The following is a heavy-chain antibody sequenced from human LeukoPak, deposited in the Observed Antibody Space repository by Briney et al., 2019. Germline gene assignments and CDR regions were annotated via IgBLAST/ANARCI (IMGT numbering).Heavy chain of an antibody. V-gene: IGHV1-18*01. CDR3: ARSPFLEWLLSFFDY. Sequence: ASVKVSCKASGYTFTSYGISWVRQAPGQGLEWMGWISAYNGNTNYAQKLQGRVTMTTDTPTSTAYMELRSLRSDDTAVYYCARSPFLEWLLSFFDYWGQGTPVTVSS. D-gene: IGHD3-3*01. CDR2: ISAYNGNT. J-gene: IGHJ4*02. CDR1: GYTFTSYG.